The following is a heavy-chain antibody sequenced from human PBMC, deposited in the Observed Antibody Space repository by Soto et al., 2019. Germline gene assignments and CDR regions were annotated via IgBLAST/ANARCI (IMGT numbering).Heavy chain of an antibody. J-gene: IGHJ4*02. Sequence: QVQLVESGGGVVQPGRSLRLSCAASGFTFSSYGMHWVRQAPGKGVEWVAVIWYDGSNKYNADSVKGRFTISRDNSKNTRYLQMNSLRAEDTAVYYCAREFWSGPFDYWGQGTLVTVSS. CDR2: IWYDGSNK. CDR1: GFTFSSYG. CDR3: AREFWSGPFDY. D-gene: IGHD3-3*01. V-gene: IGHV3-33*01.